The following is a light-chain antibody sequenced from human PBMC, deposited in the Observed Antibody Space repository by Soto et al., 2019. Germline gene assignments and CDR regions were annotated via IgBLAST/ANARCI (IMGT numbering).Light chain of an antibody. Sequence: QSVLTQPPSVSGAPGQRVTISCTGSSSNIGAGYPVHWYQQLPGTAPKLLVAGNRPSGVPDRFSVSKSGASASLAITGLQAEDEADYYCSSYAGSNVVFGGGTKLTVL. CDR2: G. J-gene: IGLJ2*01. CDR3: SSYAGSNVV. V-gene: IGLV1-40*01. CDR1: SSNIGAGYP.